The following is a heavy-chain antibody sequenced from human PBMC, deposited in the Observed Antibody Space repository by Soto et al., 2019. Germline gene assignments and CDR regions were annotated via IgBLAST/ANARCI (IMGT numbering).Heavy chain of an antibody. CDR2: MNPNSGNT. V-gene: IGHV1-8*01. CDR3: ARAQRLSGYSSSWANPRGNYYYYMDV. Sequence: ASVKVSCKASGYTFTSYDINWVRQATGQGLEWMGWMNPNSGNTGYAQKFQGRVTMTRNTSISTAYMELSSLRSEDTAVYYCARAQRLSGYSSSWANPRGNYYYYMDVWGKGTTVTVSS. D-gene: IGHD6-13*01. J-gene: IGHJ6*03. CDR1: GYTFTSYD.